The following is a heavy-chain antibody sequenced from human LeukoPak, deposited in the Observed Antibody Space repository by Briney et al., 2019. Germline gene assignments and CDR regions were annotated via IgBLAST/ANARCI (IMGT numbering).Heavy chain of an antibody. J-gene: IGHJ2*01. V-gene: IGHV4-59*12. CDR2: IYYSGST. Sequence: SETLSLTCTVSGGSISSYYWGWIRQPPGKGLEWIGSIYYSGSTYYNPSLESRVTISVDTSKNQFSLKLSSVTAADTAVYYCARASHGWYFDLWGRGTLVTVSS. CDR1: GGSISSYY. D-gene: IGHD6-6*01. CDR3: ARASHGWYFDL.